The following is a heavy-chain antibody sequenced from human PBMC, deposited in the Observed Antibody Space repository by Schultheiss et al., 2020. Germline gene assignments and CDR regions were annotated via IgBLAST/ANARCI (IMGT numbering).Heavy chain of an antibody. CDR2: IFHGGST. D-gene: IGHD4-17*01. Sequence: SQTLSLTCAVYGGSFSGYYWSWIRQPPGKGLEWIGEIFHGGSTYYNPSLKSRVTISVDTSKNQFSLKLSSVTAADTAVYYCARRNYGDYGPSVDYWGQGTLVTVSS. V-gene: IGHV4-34*12. CDR1: GGSFSGYY. J-gene: IGHJ4*02. CDR3: ARRNYGDYGPSVDY.